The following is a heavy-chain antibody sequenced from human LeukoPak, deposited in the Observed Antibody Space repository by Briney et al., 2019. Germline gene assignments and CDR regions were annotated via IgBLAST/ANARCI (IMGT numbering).Heavy chain of an antibody. CDR3: AKGGAVSSKSITMIRGTRRYYYYMDV. CDR2: LSDSGGST. Sequence: TGGSPRLSCAASGFTFSSCGMSWVRQAPGKGLEWVSALSDSGGSTFYADSVKGRFTISRDNSKNTLYLQMNRLRAEDTAVYYCAKGGAVSSKSITMIRGTRRYYYYMDVWGKGTTVTISS. D-gene: IGHD3-10*01. J-gene: IGHJ6*03. V-gene: IGHV3-23*01. CDR1: GFTFSSCG.